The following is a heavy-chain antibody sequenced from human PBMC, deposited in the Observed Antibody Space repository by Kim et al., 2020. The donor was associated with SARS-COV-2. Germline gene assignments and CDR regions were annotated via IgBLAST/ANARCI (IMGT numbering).Heavy chain of an antibody. CDR2: ISSSSSYI. D-gene: IGHD3-10*01. Sequence: GGSLRLSCAASGFTFSSYSMNWVRQAPGKGLEWVSSISSSSSYIYYADSVKGRFTISRDNAKNSLYLQMNSLRAEDTAVYYCSGSGSYYNFFLTDSYYYGMDVWGQGTTVTVSS. V-gene: IGHV3-21*01. CDR3: SGSGSYYNFFLTDSYYYGMDV. CDR1: GFTFSSYS. J-gene: IGHJ6*02.